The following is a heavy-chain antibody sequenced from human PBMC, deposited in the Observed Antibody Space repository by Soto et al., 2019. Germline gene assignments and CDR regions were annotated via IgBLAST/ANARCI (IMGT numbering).Heavy chain of an antibody. CDR3: APRPPFHH. CDR1: GFTFSSYA. D-gene: IGHD3-3*02. V-gene: IGHV3-23*01. J-gene: IGHJ1*01. Sequence: EVQLLESGGGLVQPGGSLRLSCAASGFTFSSYAMSWVRQAPGKGVEWVSAISGSDGRTYYADSVKGRFTISRDNSKNTLYLQMNSLRAEETAVYYGAPRPPFHHWGQGTLVTVSS. CDR2: ISGSDGRT.